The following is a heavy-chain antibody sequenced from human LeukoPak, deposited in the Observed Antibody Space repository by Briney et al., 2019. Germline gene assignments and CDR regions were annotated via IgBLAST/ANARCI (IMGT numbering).Heavy chain of an antibody. J-gene: IGHJ6*03. V-gene: IGHV4-61*02. Sequence: SQTLSLTCTVSGGSISSGSYYWSWIRQPAGKGLEWIGRIHTSGSTNYNPSLKSRVTISVDTSKNQFSLKLSSVTAADTAVYYCARANWSHNYYYMDVWGKGTTVTVSS. CDR3: ARANWSHNYYYMDV. CDR1: GGSISSGSYY. D-gene: IGHD1-20*01. CDR2: IHTSGST.